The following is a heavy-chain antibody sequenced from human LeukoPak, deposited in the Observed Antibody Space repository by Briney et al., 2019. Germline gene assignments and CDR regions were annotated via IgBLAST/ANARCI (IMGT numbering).Heavy chain of an antibody. V-gene: IGHV4-31*03. J-gene: IGHJ4*02. CDR1: GGSISSGGYY. CDR3: ARENPSGYYNRPIDY. Sequence: SQTLSLTCTVSGGSISSGGYYWSWIRQHPGKGLEWIGYIYYSGSTYYNPSLKSRVTMSVDTSKNQFSLKLSSVTAADTAIYYCARENPSGYYNRPIDYWGQGTLVTVSS. CDR2: IYYSGST. D-gene: IGHD3-22*01.